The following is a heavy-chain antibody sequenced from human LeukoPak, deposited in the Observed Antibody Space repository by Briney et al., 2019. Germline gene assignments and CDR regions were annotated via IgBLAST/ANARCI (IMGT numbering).Heavy chain of an antibody. CDR3: ARDGLYYYDSSGYFPGY. J-gene: IGHJ4*02. CDR1: GFTFSNYW. D-gene: IGHD3-22*01. CDR2: ISYDGSNK. Sequence: GGSLRLSCEGSGFTFSNYWMSWVRQAPGKGLEWVAVISYDGSNKYYADSVKGRFTISRDNSKNTLYLQMNSLRAEDTAVYYCARDGLYYYDSSGYFPGYWGQGTLVTVSS. V-gene: IGHV3-30*03.